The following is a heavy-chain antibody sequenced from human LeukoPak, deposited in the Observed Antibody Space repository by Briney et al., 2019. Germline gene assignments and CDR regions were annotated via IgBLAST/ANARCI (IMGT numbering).Heavy chain of an antibody. Sequence: GGSLRLSCAAPGFTFSSYAMHWVRQAPGKGLEWVAVISYDGSNKYYADSVKGRFTISRDNSKNTLYLQMNSLRAEDTAVYYCARALFRLGELSSLDYWGQGTLVTVSS. D-gene: IGHD3-16*02. CDR1: GFTFSSYA. CDR3: ARALFRLGELSSLDY. V-gene: IGHV3-30*04. CDR2: ISYDGSNK. J-gene: IGHJ4*02.